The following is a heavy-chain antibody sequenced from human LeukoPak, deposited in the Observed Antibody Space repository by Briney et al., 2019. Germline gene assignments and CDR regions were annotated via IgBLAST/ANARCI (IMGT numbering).Heavy chain of an antibody. D-gene: IGHD3-3*01. CDR2: MHYSGST. CDR3: ARVTGPSTYYDFWSGYYDV. CDR1: GGSISSSSYY. V-gene: IGHV4-39*07. J-gene: IGHJ6*04. Sequence: PSETLSLTCTVSGGSISSSSYYWGWIRQPPGKGLEWIGSMHYSGSTYYNPSLKSRVTTSVDTSKNQFFLKLSSVTAADTAVYYCARVTGPSTYYDFWSGYYDVWGKGTTVTVSS.